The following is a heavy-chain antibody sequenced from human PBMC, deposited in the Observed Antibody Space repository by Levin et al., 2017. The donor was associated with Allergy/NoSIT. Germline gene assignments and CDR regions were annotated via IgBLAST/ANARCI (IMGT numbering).Heavy chain of an antibody. CDR1: GFTFSSYA. CDR3: ARSHCGGDCYSHDAFDI. CDR2: ISYDGSNK. Sequence: QRGESLKISCAASGFTFSSYAMHWVRQAPGKGLEWVAVISYDGSNKYYADSVKGRFTISRDNSKNTLYLQMNSLRAEDTAVYYCARSHCGGDCYSHDAFDIWGQGTMVTVSS. J-gene: IGHJ3*02. D-gene: IGHD2-21*02. V-gene: IGHV3-30-3*01.